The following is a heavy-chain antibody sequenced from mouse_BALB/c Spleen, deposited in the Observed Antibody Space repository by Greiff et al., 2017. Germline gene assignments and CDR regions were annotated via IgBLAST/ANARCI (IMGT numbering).Heavy chain of an antibody. CDR2: SRNKANDYTT. CDR3: ARAGRDWYFDV. Sequence: EVKLVESGGGLVQPGGSLRLSCATSGFTFSDFYMEWVRQPPGKRLEWIAASRNKANDYTTEYSASVKGRFIVSRDTSQSILYLQMNALRAEDTAIYYCARAGRDWYFDVWGAGTTVTVSS. J-gene: IGHJ1*01. V-gene: IGHV7-1*02. CDR1: GFTFSDFY.